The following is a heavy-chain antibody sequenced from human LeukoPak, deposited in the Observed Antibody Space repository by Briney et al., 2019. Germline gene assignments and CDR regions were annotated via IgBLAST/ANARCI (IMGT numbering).Heavy chain of an antibody. V-gene: IGHV1-2*02. D-gene: IGHD6-13*01. CDR3: ARETVPAIAAPRGLNY. CDR1: GYTFTDYY. CDR2: INPNSGDT. J-gene: IGHJ4*02. Sequence: ASVKVSCKASGYTFTDYYIHWVRQAPRQGLEWMGWINPNSGDTNYAQKFQGRVTMTRDTSISTAYMELSRLRSDDTAVYYCARETVPAIAAPRGLNYWGQGTLVTVSS.